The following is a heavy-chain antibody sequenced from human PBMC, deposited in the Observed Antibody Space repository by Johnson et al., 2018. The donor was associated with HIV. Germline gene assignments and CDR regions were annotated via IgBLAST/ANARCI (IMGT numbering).Heavy chain of an antibody. V-gene: IGHV3-9*01. D-gene: IGHD5-24*01. CDR2: ISWNSGSI. CDR3: ARDGPWLQSQRDAFDI. J-gene: IGHJ3*02. CDR1: GFTFSSYA. Sequence: VQLVESGGGVVQPGRSLRLSCAASGFTFSSYAMHWVRQAPGKGLEWVSGISWNSGSIGYAASVKGLFTISRDNAKNILYLQMNSLRAEDTAVYYCARDGPWLQSQRDAFDIWGQGTMVTVSS.